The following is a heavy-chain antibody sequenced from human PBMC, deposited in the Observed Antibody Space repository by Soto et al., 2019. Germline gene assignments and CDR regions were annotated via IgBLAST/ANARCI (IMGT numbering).Heavy chain of an antibody. CDR1: GPTISTYG. J-gene: IGHJ4*02. CDR2: ITSSGSYI. Sequence: DVQLVESGGGLVKPGGSLRLSCVASGPTISTYGMNWIRQTPGKGLEWVSSITSSGSYIHYADSVQGRFTVSRDNAKNSMYLQMNSLRVEDTAVYFSARDESAGSSTSNWGQGTLVTVSS. CDR3: ARDESAGSSTSN. D-gene: IGHD2-2*01. V-gene: IGHV3-21*01.